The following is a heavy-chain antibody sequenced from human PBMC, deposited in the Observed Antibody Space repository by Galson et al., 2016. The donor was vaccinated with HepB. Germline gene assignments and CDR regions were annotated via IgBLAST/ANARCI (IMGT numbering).Heavy chain of an antibody. Sequence: CAISGDSVSSNSAAWNWIRQSPSRGLEWLGRTYYRSKWYNDYAVSVQSRITINPDTSKNQFSLQLNSVTPEDTAVYYCARQGSSRNYNSGLDVWGQGTTVTVSS. CDR2: TYYRSKWYN. V-gene: IGHV6-1*01. D-gene: IGHD6-6*01. CDR1: GDSVSSNSAA. CDR3: ARQGSSRNYNSGLDV. J-gene: IGHJ6*02.